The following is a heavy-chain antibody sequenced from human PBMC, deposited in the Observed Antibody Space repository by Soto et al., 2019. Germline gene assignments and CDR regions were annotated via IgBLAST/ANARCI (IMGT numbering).Heavy chain of an antibody. CDR3: ARYSGNYQDAFDI. CDR1: GFTFTLYS. D-gene: IGHD1-26*01. J-gene: IGHJ3*02. Sequence: GASVKVSCKASGFTFTLYSMHWVRQAPGQRLEWMGWINGGSGKTKYSKKFQGRVTIARDTSASTAYMEVSSLRSEDTAVYYCARYSGNYQDAFDIWGQGTMVTVS. V-gene: IGHV1-3*01. CDR2: INGGSGKT.